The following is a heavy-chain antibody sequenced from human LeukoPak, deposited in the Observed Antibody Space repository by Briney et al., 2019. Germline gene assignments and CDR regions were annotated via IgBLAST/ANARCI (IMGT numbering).Heavy chain of an antibody. D-gene: IGHD6-19*01. CDR2: IYYSGST. J-gene: IGHJ4*02. CDR3: ARGYSSGRYGELRY. CDR1: GGSISSYY. V-gene: IGHV4-59*01. Sequence: SETLSLTCTVSGGSISSYYWNWIRQPPGKGLEWIGNIYYSGSTNYNPSLKSRVTISVDTSKNQFSLKLSSVSAADTAVYYCARGYSSGRYGELRYWGQGTLVTVSS.